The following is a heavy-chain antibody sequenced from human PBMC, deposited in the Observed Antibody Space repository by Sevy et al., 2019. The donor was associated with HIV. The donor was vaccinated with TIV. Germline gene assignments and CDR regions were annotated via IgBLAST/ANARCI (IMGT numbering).Heavy chain of an antibody. J-gene: IGHJ4*01. CDR1: GFTFSSYA. Sequence: GGSLRLSCAASGFTFSSYAMSWVRQAPGKGLEWVSAISGTGGSTYYADSVKGRFTISRDKSKNTLYLQMNSLRSEDLGVYYCSKAYCSSTSCYSVFLPDIFYSEHWGQGTLVTVSS. CDR2: ISGTGGST. V-gene: IGHV3-23*01. D-gene: IGHD2-2*02. CDR3: SKAYCSSTSCYSVFLPDIFYSEH.